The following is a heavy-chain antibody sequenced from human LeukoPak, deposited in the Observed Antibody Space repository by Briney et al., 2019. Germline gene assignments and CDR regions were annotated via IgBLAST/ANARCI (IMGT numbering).Heavy chain of an antibody. Sequence: GGPLRLSCAASGFTFSSYSMNWVRQAPGKGLEWVSYISSSSSTIYYADSVKGRFTISRDNAKNSLYLQMNSLRAEDTAVYYCARTGENYYDSSGYFNWFDPWGQGTLVTVSS. CDR3: ARTGENYYDSSGYFNWFDP. CDR2: ISSSSSTI. D-gene: IGHD3-22*01. J-gene: IGHJ5*02. CDR1: GFTFSSYS. V-gene: IGHV3-48*01.